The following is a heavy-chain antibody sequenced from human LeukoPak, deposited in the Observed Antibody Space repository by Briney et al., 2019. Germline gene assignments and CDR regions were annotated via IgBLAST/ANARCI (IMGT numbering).Heavy chain of an antibody. CDR3: ARVYRESPEGFDY. CDR2: INPNNGGT. D-gene: IGHD1-26*01. J-gene: IGHJ4*02. CDR1: GYTFTGYY. Sequence: ASVKVSCKASGYTFTGYYIHWVRQAPGQGLEWMGWINPNNGGTNYAQKFQGRVTMTRDTSITTAYMEVSRLNSDNTAVYYCARVYRESPEGFDYWGQGTLVTVSS. V-gene: IGHV1-2*02.